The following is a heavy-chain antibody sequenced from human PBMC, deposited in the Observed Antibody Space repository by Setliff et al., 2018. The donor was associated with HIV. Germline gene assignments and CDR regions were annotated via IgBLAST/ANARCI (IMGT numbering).Heavy chain of an antibody. V-gene: IGHV4-34*01. CDR1: RGSFSHYY. D-gene: IGHD1-20*01. J-gene: IGHJ2*01. CDR2: INQERTT. Sequence: KTSETLSLTCAVYRGSFSHYYWTWIRQSPGKGLEWIAEINQERTTFYNPSLKSRVTMSLDTSRNEVSLRLSSVTAADTATYLCARVRFNFDNVRCFDLWGPGTLVTVSS. CDR3: ARVRFNFDNVRCFDL.